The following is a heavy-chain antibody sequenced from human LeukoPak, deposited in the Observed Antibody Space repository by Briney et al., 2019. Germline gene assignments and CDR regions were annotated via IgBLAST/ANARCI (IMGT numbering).Heavy chain of an antibody. J-gene: IGHJ4*02. CDR1: GFTFSNAW. Sequence: GSLRLSCAASGFTFSNAWMSWVRQAPGKGLEWVGRIKSKTDGGTTDYAAPVKGRFTISRDDSKNTLYLQMNSLKTEDTAVYYCTTLTFRGVIITEDYWGQGTLVTVSS. D-gene: IGHD3-10*01. V-gene: IGHV3-15*01. CDR3: TTLTFRGVIITEDY. CDR2: IKSKTDGGTT.